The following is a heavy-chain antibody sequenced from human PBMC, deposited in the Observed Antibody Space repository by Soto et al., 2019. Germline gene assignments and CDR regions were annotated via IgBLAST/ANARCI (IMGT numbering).Heavy chain of an antibody. Sequence: SETLSLTCTVSGGSNSSYYWSWIRQPPGKGLEWIGYIYNRGNTNYNPSLKSRVTISVHTSKNQFSLKPSSVAAADTAVYFCARSTIRHAFDIWGQGTVVTVSS. CDR1: GGSNSSYY. CDR2: IYNRGNT. V-gene: IGHV4-59*01. CDR3: ARSTIRHAFDI. J-gene: IGHJ3*02.